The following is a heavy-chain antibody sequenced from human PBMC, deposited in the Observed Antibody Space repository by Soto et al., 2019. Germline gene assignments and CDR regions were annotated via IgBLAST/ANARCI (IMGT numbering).Heavy chain of an antibody. CDR3: ARDNPDCSGGSCYSGWLDP. CDR2: IYSDGST. Sequence: GGSLRLSCAASGFPVSSNYMSWVRQAPGRGLEWVSIIYSDGSTYYADSVKGRFTISRDTSKNTLYVQMNSLRAEDTAVYYCARDNPDCSGGSCYSGWLDPWGQGTLVTVSS. D-gene: IGHD2-15*01. CDR1: GFPVSSNY. J-gene: IGHJ5*02. V-gene: IGHV3-53*01.